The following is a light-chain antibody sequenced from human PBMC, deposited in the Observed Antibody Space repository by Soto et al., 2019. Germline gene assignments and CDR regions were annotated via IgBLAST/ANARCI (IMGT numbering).Light chain of an antibody. V-gene: IGKV1-5*03. CDR1: QNIFSW. CDR2: KAS. CDR3: QQYNAYPYT. J-gene: IGKJ2*01. Sequence: DLQMTQSPSTLSASVGDRVTITCRASQNIFSWVAWFQQKPGKAPNLLIFKASSLESGVPSRFSGSGSGTDFTLTISSLQPDDFATYYCQQYNAYPYTFGQGTKLEI.